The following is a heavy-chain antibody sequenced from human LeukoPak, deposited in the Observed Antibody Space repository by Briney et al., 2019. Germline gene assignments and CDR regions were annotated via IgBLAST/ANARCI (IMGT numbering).Heavy chain of an antibody. D-gene: IGHD3-22*01. CDR1: GFTVSSNY. CDR2: IYSGGSA. J-gene: IGHJ4*02. Sequence: GGSLRLSCAASGFTVSSNYMSWVRQAPGKGLEWVSVIYSGGSAYYADSVKGRFTSSRDNARNTVYLQMNSLRAEDTAVYYCARVQTDSSGYYYEGYDHWGQGTLVTVSS. CDR3: ARVQTDSSGYYYEGYDH. V-gene: IGHV3-53*01.